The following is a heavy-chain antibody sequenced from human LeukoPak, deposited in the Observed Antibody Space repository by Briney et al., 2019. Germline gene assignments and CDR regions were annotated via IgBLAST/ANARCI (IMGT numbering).Heavy chain of an antibody. CDR2: INHSGST. D-gene: IGHD3-16*02. CDR3: ARGGYDYVWGSYRFNWFDP. Sequence: PSETLSLTCAVYGGSFSGYYWSWIRQPPGKGLEWIGEINHSGSTNYNPSLKSRVTISVETSKNQCSLKLSSVAAADTAVYYCARGGYDYVWGSYRFNWFDPWGQGTLVTVSS. J-gene: IGHJ5*02. CDR1: GGSFSGYY. V-gene: IGHV4-34*01.